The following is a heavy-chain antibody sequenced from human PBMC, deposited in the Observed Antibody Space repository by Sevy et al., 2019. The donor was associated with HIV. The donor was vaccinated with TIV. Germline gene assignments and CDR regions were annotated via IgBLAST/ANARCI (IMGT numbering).Heavy chain of an antibody. J-gene: IGHJ4*02. CDR1: GFTFSSYA. CDR3: AAAPSSGTYDY. Sequence: GESLKISCAASGFTFSSYAMHWVRQAPGKGLEWVAAISYDGNNKYYADSVKGRFTISRDNSKNMLYLQMNSLRAEDTAMYYCAAAPSSGTYDYWGQGTLVTVSS. V-gene: IGHV3-30*04. CDR2: ISYDGNNK. D-gene: IGHD1-26*01.